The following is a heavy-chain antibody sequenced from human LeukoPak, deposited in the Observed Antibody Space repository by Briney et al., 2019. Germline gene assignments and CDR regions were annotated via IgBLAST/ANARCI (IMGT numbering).Heavy chain of an antibody. Sequence: GASVKVSCKASGYTLTNYYIHWLRQAPGQGLEWMGIINPSGGSTTYAQKFQGRFTMTRDMSTSTVYMELSSLRSEDTAVYYCARADNWNDAGGAFDIWGQGTMVTVSS. CDR1: GYTLTNYY. CDR2: INPSGGST. V-gene: IGHV1-46*01. J-gene: IGHJ3*02. CDR3: ARADNWNDAGGAFDI. D-gene: IGHD1-1*01.